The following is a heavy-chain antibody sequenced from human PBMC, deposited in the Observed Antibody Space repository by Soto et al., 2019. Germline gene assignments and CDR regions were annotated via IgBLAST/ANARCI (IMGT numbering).Heavy chain of an antibody. CDR3: AAGAGWELGY. CDR2: INQDGGVK. V-gene: IGHV3-7*05. J-gene: IGHJ4*02. D-gene: IGHD1-26*01. CDR1: GFTLSNYF. Sequence: EVQLVESGGGLVQPGGSLRLSCSASGFTLSNYFMAWVRQAPGKGLEWVANINQDGGVKHYVDSVRGRFTTSRDNAKNSLHLEMNSLRVEDTAVYFCAAGAGWELGYWGQGTLVTVSS.